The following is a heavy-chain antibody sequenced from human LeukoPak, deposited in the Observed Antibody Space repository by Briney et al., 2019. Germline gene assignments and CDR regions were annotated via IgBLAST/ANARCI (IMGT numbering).Heavy chain of an antibody. CDR1: GFPFNNYW. D-gene: IGHD3-10*01. J-gene: IGHJ4*02. CDR3: TRAGSYWGAPSLYDF. V-gene: IGHV3-7*04. Sequence: PGGSLRLSCGASGFPFNNYWMAWVRLSPGKGLEWVANINLGGNEGHYADSVQDRFIISRDNAQNSLHLQMNSLRRDDTGVHYCTRAGSYWGAPSLYDFWGQGVLVTVSS. CDR2: INLGGNEG.